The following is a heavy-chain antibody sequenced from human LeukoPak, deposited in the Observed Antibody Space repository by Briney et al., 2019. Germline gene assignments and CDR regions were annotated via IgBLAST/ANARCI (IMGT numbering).Heavy chain of an antibody. Sequence: GRSLRLSCAASGFTFSIYAMHWVRQAPGKGLEGVAVISYDGSNKYYADSVKGRFTISRDNSKNTLYLQMNSLRAEDTAVYYCASDYGSGSYYNVPDYWGQGTLVTVSS. D-gene: IGHD3-10*01. J-gene: IGHJ4*02. CDR2: ISYDGSNK. CDR1: GFTFSIYA. CDR3: ASDYGSGSYYNVPDY. V-gene: IGHV3-30-3*01.